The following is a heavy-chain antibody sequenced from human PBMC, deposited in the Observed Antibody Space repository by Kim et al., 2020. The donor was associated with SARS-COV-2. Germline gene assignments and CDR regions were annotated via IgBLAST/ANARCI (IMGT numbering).Heavy chain of an antibody. D-gene: IGHD5-12*01. CDR1: GFTFSSYA. Sequence: GGSLRLSCAASGFTFSSYAMHWVRQAPGKGLEWVAVISYDGSNKYYADSVKGRFTISRDNSKNTLYLQMNSLRAEDTAVYYCATLGTRRATEHNTLDYCGQGTLVTVSS. CDR2: ISYDGSNK. V-gene: IGHV3-30*04. CDR3: ATLGTRRATEHNTLDY. J-gene: IGHJ4*02.